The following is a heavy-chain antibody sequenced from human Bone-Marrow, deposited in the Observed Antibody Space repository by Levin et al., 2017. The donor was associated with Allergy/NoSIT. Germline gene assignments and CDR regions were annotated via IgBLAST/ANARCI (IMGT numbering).Heavy chain of an antibody. CDR3: ASSPFVSMIPGAILPSYYYIKV. CDR2: IGYDGSNK. CDR1: GITFSGYG. J-gene: IGHJ6*03. D-gene: IGHD3-10*01. V-gene: IGHV3-33*01. Sequence: SGGSLRLSCAASGITFSGYGFHWVRQAPGKGLEWVAVIGYDGSNKYYAGSVKGRFTISRDNAKNTLYLQMNRLRADDTAVYFCASSPFVSMIPGAILPSYYYIKVWGEGTTVTVSS.